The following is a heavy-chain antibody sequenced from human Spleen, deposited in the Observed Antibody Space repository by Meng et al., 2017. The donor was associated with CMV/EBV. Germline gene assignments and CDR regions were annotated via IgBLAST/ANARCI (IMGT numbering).Heavy chain of an antibody. Sequence: SGDPVRSDSYYWTWIRQPPGKGLEWIGYIYYSGTTNYNPSLKSRVTISVDTSKNQFSLKLSSVTAADTAVYYCARQRDGYNWGFDYWGQGTLVTVSS. CDR1: GDPVRSDSYY. D-gene: IGHD5-24*01. CDR3: ARQRDGYNWGFDY. J-gene: IGHJ4*02. V-gene: IGHV4-61*01. CDR2: IYYSGTT.